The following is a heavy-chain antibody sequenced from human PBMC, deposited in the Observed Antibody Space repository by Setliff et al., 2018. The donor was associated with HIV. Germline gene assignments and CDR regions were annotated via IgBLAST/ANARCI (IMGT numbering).Heavy chain of an antibody. CDR2: INHGGST. J-gene: IGHJ5*02. V-gene: IGHV4-34*01. D-gene: IGHD3-10*01. CDR1: GGSFSGYY. Sequence: PSETLSLTCAVYGGSFSGYYWSWIRQPPGKGLEWIGQINHGGSTNYNPSLKSRVTISIDTSKNQFSLKLSAATAADTAVYYCASQGVRGAYTWFDPWGQGTRVTVSS. CDR3: ASQGVRGAYTWFDP.